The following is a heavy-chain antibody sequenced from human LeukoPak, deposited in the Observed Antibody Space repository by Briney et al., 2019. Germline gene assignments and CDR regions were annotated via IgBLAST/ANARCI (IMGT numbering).Heavy chain of an antibody. V-gene: IGHV3-66*01. CDR3: AREPLEALAGTSEY. J-gene: IGHJ4*02. CDR1: GFSVSSNY. CDR2: IYSGGST. Sequence: PGGSLRLSCAASGFSVSSNYMSWVRQAPGKGLEWVSLIYSGGSTYYADSVKGRFTISRDNSKNTLFLQMNSLRAEDTAVYYCAREPLEALAGTSEYWGQGTLVTVSS. D-gene: IGHD6-19*01.